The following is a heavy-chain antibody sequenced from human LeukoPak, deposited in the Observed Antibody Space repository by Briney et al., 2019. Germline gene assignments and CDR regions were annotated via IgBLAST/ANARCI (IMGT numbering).Heavy chain of an antibody. Sequence: SVKVSCKASGGTFSSYAISWVRQAPGQGLEWMGGIIPISGTANYAQKFQGRVTITADKSTSTAYMELSSLRSEDTAVYYCARDRQAGGTFDFDYWGQGTLVTVSS. D-gene: IGHD1-26*01. CDR1: GGTFSSYA. V-gene: IGHV1-69*06. CDR2: IIPISGTA. J-gene: IGHJ4*02. CDR3: ARDRQAGGTFDFDY.